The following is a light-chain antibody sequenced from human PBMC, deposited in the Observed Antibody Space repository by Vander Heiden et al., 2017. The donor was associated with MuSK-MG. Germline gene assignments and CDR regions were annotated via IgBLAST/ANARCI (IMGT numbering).Light chain of an antibody. CDR3: QQYNTWPPEYT. CDR2: YAS. J-gene: IGKJ2*01. V-gene: IGKV3-15*01. Sequence: EIVMTKSPATLSVCPGETATVSCGASQSFFRNLGWYQQKPVQAPRLLIYYASIRASGVPARFSGSGSGTAFNLTVSSLQSEDFAVYFCQQYNTWPPEYTFGQGTKLEIK. CDR1: QSFFRN.